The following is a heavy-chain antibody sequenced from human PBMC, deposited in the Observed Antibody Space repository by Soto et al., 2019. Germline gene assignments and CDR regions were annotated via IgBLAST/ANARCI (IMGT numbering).Heavy chain of an antibody. CDR3: ARLGDSSGYSGGFDP. CDR2: IYHSGST. CDR1: GGSISSSNW. V-gene: IGHV4-4*02. D-gene: IGHD3-22*01. J-gene: IGHJ5*02. Sequence: ASETLSLTCAVSGGSISSSNWWSWVRQPPGKGLEWIGEIYHSGSTNYNPSLKSRVTISVDKSKNQFSLKLSSVTAADTAVYYCARLGDSSGYSGGFDPWGQGTLVTVSS.